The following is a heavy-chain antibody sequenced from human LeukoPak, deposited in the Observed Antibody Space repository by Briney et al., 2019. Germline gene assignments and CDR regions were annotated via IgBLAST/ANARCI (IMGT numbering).Heavy chain of an antibody. CDR2: IIPIFGTA. J-gene: IGHJ4*02. V-gene: IGHV1-69*13. CDR3: ARGRIGIRYCSSTSCYTHFDY. D-gene: IGHD2-2*02. Sequence: SVKVSCKASGGTFSSYAISWVRQAPGQGLEWMGGIIPIFGTANYAQKFQGRVTITADESTSTAYMELSSLRSEDTAVYYCARGRIGIRYCSSTSCYTHFDYWAREPWSPSPQ. CDR1: GGTFSSYA.